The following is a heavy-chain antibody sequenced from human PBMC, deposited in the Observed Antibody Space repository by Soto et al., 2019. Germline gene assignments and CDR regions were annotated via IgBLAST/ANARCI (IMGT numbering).Heavy chain of an antibody. V-gene: IGHV4-38-2*02. D-gene: IGHD5-18*01. J-gene: IGHJ4*02. CDR3: ARDQGYGEISPYLDV. Sequence: PSETLSLTCSVSGHSISSGHYWGWIRQPPGKGPEWIGSMHQSGTTHYNPSLKSRVTISMDTSKDQFSLKLRSVTAEDTALYYCARDQGYGEISPYLDVWGQGTLVTVSS. CDR2: MHQSGTT. CDR1: GHSISSGHY.